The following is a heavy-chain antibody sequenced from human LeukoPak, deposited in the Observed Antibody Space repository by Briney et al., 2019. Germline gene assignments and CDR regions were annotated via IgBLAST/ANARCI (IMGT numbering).Heavy chain of an antibody. J-gene: IGHJ5*02. CDR1: GFTFSSYG. CDR2: IWYDGSNK. CDR3: ARGYPVSNWFDP. V-gene: IGHV3-33*01. D-gene: IGHD1-14*01. Sequence: PGGSLRLSCAASGFTFSSYGMHWVRQAPGKGLEWVAVIWYDGSNKYYADSVKGRFTISRDNSKNTLYLQMNSLRAEDTAVYYCARGYPVSNWFDPWGQGTLVTVSS.